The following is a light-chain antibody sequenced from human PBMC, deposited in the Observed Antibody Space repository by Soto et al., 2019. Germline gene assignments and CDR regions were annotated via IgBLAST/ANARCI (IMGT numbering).Light chain of an antibody. CDR2: RTS. J-gene: IGKJ2*01. CDR1: QSFSTW. CDR3: QEYSRYPYN. V-gene: IGKV1-5*03. Sequence: DIQMTQSPSTLSVSVGDRVTITCRASQSFSTWLAWYQQKPGKAPKLLIYRTSTLKNVVPSRFSGSGSGTEFTLTITSLQDDDFATYYCQEYSRYPYNFGQGTKRQIK.